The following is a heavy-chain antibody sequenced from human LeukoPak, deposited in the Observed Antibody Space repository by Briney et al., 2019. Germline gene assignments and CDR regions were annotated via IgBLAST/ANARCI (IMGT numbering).Heavy chain of an antibody. CDR3: ARDLERTAAGSI. CDR2: IYSGGST. V-gene: IGHV3-53*01. Sequence: PGGSLRLSCAASGFTVSSNYKSWVRQAPGKGLEWVSVIYSGGSTYYADSVKGRFTISRDNSKNTLYLQMNSLRAEDTAVYYCARDLERTAAGSIWGQGTLVTVSS. J-gene: IGHJ4*02. D-gene: IGHD6-13*01. CDR1: GFTVSSNY.